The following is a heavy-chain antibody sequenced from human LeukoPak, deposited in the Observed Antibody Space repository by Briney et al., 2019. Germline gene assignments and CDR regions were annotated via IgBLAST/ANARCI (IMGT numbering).Heavy chain of an antibody. CDR1: GFTFSNAW. V-gene: IGHV3-15*01. J-gene: IGHJ3*02. Sequence: GGSLRVSCAASGFTFSNAWMSRVRQAPGKGLEWVGRIKSKTDGGTTDYAAPVKGRFTISRDDSKNTLYLQMNSLKTEDTAVYYCTTGLSVGGAFDIWGQGTMVTVSS. D-gene: IGHD3-16*01. CDR3: TTGLSVGGAFDI. CDR2: IKSKTDGGTT.